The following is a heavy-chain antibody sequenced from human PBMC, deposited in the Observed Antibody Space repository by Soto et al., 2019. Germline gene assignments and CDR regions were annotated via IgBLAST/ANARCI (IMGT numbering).Heavy chain of an antibody. CDR2: INAGNGNT. J-gene: IGHJ4*02. CDR1: GYTFTSYA. V-gene: IGHV1-3*01. D-gene: IGHD5-18*01. Sequence: SSGKVSCKASGYTFTSYAMHWVRQAPGQRLEWMGWINAGNGNTKYSQKFQGRVTITRDTSASTAYMELSSLRSEDTAVYYCAREKAFSYGYWRYFDYRCQAPL. CDR3: AREKAFSYGYWRYFDY.